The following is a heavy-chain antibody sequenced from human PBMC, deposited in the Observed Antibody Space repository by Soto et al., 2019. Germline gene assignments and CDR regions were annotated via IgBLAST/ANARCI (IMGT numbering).Heavy chain of an antibody. CDR3: VRNAPFGSVFSGYDAIDS. V-gene: IGHV1-69*08. D-gene: IGHD5-12*01. CDR1: GGTFSTST. CDR2: IIPIFGTG. J-gene: IGHJ4*02. Sequence: QVQLEQSGTEVKKPGSSVKVSCKASGGTFSTSTFTWVRQAPGQGLEWMGRIIPIFGTGDYGPKFQGRVLITADKSTSTVYMELSRIKVEDTAVFFCVRNAPFGSVFSGYDAIDSWGQGNLVTVSS.